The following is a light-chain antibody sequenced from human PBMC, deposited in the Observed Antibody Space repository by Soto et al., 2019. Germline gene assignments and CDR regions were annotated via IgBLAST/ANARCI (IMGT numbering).Light chain of an antibody. V-gene: IGKV3-20*01. J-gene: IGKJ4*01. Sequence: DIVLTQSPGTLYLSPGERATLSCRASQSVSSNYLAWYQQKPGQAPRLLIYGASSRATGIPDRFSGSGSGTDFTLTISRLEPEDFAVYYCQQYGSSPRVTFGGGTKVEIK. CDR1: QSVSSNY. CDR2: GAS. CDR3: QQYGSSPRVT.